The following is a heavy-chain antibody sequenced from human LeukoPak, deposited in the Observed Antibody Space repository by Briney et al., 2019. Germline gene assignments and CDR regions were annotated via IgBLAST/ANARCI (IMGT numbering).Heavy chain of an antibody. J-gene: IGHJ4*02. D-gene: IGHD3-10*01. V-gene: IGHV3-30*02. CDR2: IRYDGSNK. CDR1: GFTFSSYG. CDR3: AKDLQLGEPMTEGSY. Sequence: GGSLRLSCAASGFTFSSYGMHWVRQAPGKGLEWVAFIRYDGSNKYYADSVKGRFTISRDNSKNTLYLQMNSLRAEDTAVYYCAKDLQLGEPMTEGSYWGQGTLVTVSS.